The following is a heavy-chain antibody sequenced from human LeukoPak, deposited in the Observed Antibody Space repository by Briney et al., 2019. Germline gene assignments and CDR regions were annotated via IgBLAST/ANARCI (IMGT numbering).Heavy chain of an antibody. CDR3: ERFFVSGCPNGVFDY. CDR1: GGSIRNYY. Sequence: SETLSLTCTVSGGSIRNYYWSWIRQPPGKGLEWIGYIYYSGTTNYNPSLKSRVTISIDTSKNQFSLKLSSVTAADTAVYYCERFFVSGCPNGVFDYWGQGTLVTVSS. CDR2: IYYSGTT. D-gene: IGHD6-19*01. J-gene: IGHJ4*02. V-gene: IGHV4-59*01.